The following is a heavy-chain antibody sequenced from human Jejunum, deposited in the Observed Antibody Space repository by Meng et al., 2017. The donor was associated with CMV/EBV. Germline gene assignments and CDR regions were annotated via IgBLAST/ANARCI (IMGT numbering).Heavy chain of an antibody. Sequence: CTVSGDSISSTYWCGWVRQPPGKGLEWIGEIYHSGSASYNPSLKSRVTISVDKSKNQFSLNLSSVTAADTAVYYCARDFTIVRGLIDYWGQGTLVTVSS. V-gene: IGHV4-4*02. CDR1: GDSISSTYW. CDR2: IYHSGSA. J-gene: IGHJ4*02. CDR3: ARDFTIVRGLIDY. D-gene: IGHD3-10*01.